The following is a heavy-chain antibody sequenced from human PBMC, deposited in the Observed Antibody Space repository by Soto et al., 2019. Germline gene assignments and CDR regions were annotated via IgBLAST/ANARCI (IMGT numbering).Heavy chain of an antibody. D-gene: IGHD5-18*01. Sequence: TSETLSLTCTVSGGSISSYYWSWIRQPPGKGLEWIGYIYYSGSTNYNPSLKSRVTISVDTSKNQFSLKLSSVTAADTAVYYCARLWLPYYGMDVRGQGTTVTVSS. CDR2: IYYSGST. CDR1: GGSISSYY. CDR3: ARLWLPYYGMDV. V-gene: IGHV4-59*01. J-gene: IGHJ6*02.